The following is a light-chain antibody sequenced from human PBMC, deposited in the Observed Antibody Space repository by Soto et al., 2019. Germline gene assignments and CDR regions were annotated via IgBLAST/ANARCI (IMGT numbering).Light chain of an antibody. CDR2: EVT. CDR3: SSYTSSTDYV. Sequence: QSALTQPASVSGSPGQSITISCTGTTSDFGFYNYVSWYQHHPGKAPKLLIYEVTNRHSGVSNRFSGSKSGNTASLTISGLQAEDEADYHCSSYTSSTDYVFGTGTKVTVL. J-gene: IGLJ1*01. V-gene: IGLV2-14*01. CDR1: TSDFGFYNY.